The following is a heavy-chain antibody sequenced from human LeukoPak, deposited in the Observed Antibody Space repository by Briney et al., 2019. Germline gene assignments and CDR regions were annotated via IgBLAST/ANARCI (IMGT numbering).Heavy chain of an antibody. V-gene: IGHV3-21*01. Sequence: GGSLRLSCAASGFTFSSYSMNWVRQAPGKGLEWVSSISSSSSYIYYADSVKGRFTISRDNAKNSLYLQMNSLRAEDTAVYYCAIFPRKLGASDAFDIWGQGTMVTVSS. CDR1: GFTFSSYS. J-gene: IGHJ3*02. D-gene: IGHD1-26*01. CDR3: AIFPRKLGASDAFDI. CDR2: ISSSSSYI.